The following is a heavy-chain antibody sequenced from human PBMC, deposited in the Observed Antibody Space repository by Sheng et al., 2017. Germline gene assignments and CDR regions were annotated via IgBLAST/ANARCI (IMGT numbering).Heavy chain of an antibody. V-gene: IGHV1-3*01. CDR2: INAGNGNT. J-gene: IGHJ5*02. CDR1: GYTFTSYA. D-gene: IGHD2-15*01. Sequence: QVQLVQSGAEVKKPGASVKVSCKASGYTFTSYAMHWVRQAPGQRLEWMGWINAGNGNTKYSQKFQGRVTITRDTSASTAYMELSSLRSEDTAVYYCARDPGYCSGGSCPESWFDPWGQGTLVTVSS. CDR3: ARDPGYCSGGSCPESWFDP.